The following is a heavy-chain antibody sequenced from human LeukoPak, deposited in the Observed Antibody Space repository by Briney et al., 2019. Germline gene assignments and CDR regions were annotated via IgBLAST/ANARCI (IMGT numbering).Heavy chain of an antibody. J-gene: IGHJ3*02. CDR3: ARDRYDFWNGYHNDAFDI. D-gene: IGHD3-3*01. V-gene: IGHV1-18*01. CDR1: GYTFTSYG. Sequence: ASVKVSCKASGYTFTSYGISWVRQAPGQGLEWMGWISAYNGNTNYAQKLQGRVTMTTDTSTSTAYMELRSLRSDDTAVCYCARDRYDFWNGYHNDAFDIWGQGTMVTVSS. CDR2: ISAYNGNT.